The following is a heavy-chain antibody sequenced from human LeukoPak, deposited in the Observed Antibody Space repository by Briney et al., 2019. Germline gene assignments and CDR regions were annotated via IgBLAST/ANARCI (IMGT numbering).Heavy chain of an antibody. Sequence: GGSLRLSCAASGFTVSSNYMSWVRQAPGKGLEWVSVIYSGGSTYYADSVKGRFTISRDNSKNTRYLQMNSLRAEDTAVYYCASRRKSFYGMDVWGQGTTVTVSS. D-gene: IGHD1-26*01. CDR1: GFTVSSNY. CDR3: ASRRKSFYGMDV. V-gene: IGHV3-53*01. CDR2: IYSGGST. J-gene: IGHJ6*02.